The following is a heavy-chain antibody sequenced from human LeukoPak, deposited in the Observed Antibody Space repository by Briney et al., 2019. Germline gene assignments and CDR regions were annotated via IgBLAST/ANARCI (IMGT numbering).Heavy chain of an antibody. CDR2: IYHSGST. D-gene: IGHD5-24*01. V-gene: IGHV4-38-2*01. Sequence: SETLSLTCAVSGYSISSAYYWGWIRQPPGKGLEWVGNIYHSGSTNYNPSLKSRVTILVDTSKTQFSLKVRSVTAADTAVYYCARQMNWIDPWGQGTLVTVSS. CDR1: GYSISSAYY. CDR3: ARQMNWIDP. J-gene: IGHJ5*02.